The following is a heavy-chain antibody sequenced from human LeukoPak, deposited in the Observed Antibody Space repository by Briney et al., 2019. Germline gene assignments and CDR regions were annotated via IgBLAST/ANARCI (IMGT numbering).Heavy chain of an antibody. D-gene: IGHD6-19*01. Sequence: PGGSLRLSCAASGFTFSTYWMTWVRQAPGKGLEWVANIKEDGSEKYYVDSVKGRFTSSRDNAKNSLYLQMNSLRAEDTAVYYCARDRAVAGLFDYWGQGTLVTVSS. J-gene: IGHJ4*02. CDR1: GFTFSTYW. CDR2: IKEDGSEK. V-gene: IGHV3-7*01. CDR3: ARDRAVAGLFDY.